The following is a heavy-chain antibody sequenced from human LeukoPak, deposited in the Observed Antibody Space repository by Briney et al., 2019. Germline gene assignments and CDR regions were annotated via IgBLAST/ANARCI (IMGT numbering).Heavy chain of an antibody. J-gene: IGHJ5*02. Sequence: ASVKVSCKASGYIFTSYSISWVRQAPGQGLEWMGWINPNSGGTNYAQKFQGRVTMTRDTSISTAYMELSRLRSDDTAVYYCARPVTMVRGVTRGFDPWGQGTLVTVSS. CDR3: ARPVTMVRGVTRGFDP. CDR1: GYIFTSYS. CDR2: INPNSGGT. V-gene: IGHV1-2*02. D-gene: IGHD3-10*01.